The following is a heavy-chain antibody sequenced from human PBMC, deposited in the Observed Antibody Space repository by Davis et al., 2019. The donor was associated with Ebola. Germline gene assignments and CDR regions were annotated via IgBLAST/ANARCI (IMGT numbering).Heavy chain of an antibody. CDR1: GYTFTSYA. V-gene: IGHV7-4-1*02. CDR2: IDTNTGNP. J-gene: IGHJ6*01. Sequence: ASVKVSCKASGYTFTSYAMNWVRQAPGQGLERMGWIDTNTGNPTYAQGFTGRFVFSLDTSVSTAYLQISSLHQGPIGLPPGTLLQEHLWG. CDR3: TLLQEHL.